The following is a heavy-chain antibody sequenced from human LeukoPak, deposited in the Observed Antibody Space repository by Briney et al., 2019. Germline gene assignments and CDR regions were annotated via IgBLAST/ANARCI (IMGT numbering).Heavy chain of an antibody. CDR3: ARDSEWRWLDFDL. J-gene: IGHJ2*01. D-gene: IGHD5-24*01. CDR2: IHSSGST. CDR1: GGSISNYY. Sequence: PSETLSLTCTVSGGSISNYYRSWIRQPPGKGLEWIGYIHSSGSTNYNPSLKSRVTISVDTSKNQFSPKLSSVTAADTAVHYCARDSEWRWLDFDLWGRGTLVTVSS. V-gene: IGHV4-59*01.